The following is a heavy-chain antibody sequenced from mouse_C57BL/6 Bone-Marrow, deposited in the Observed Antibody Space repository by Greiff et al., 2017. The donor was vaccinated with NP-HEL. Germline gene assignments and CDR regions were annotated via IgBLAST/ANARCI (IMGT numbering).Heavy chain of an antibody. Sequence: VQLQQSGAELVRPGASVKLSCKASGYTFTDYYINWVKQRPGQGLEWIARIYPGSGNTYYNEKFKGKATLTAEKSSSTAYMQLSSLTSEDSAVYFCARFTTVVDWYFDVWGTGTTVTVSS. CDR3: ARFTTVVDWYFDV. J-gene: IGHJ1*03. D-gene: IGHD1-1*01. CDR1: GYTFTDYY. CDR2: IYPGSGNT. V-gene: IGHV1-76*01.